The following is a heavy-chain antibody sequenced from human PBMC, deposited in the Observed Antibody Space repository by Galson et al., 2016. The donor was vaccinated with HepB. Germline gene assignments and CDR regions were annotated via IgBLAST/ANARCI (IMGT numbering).Heavy chain of an antibody. CDR2: IYPDDSYT. CDR1: GYRLTDYW. Sequence: QSGAEVKEPGESLRISCQGSGYRLTDYWITWVRQAPGKGLQWMGRIYPDDSYTNYSPSFQGHVTISVDKSINTAYLQWSTLKASDTAIYYCARALEYGSRKDYAYYAMDVWGPGTTVIVSS. CDR3: ARALEYGSRKDYAYYAMDV. D-gene: IGHD1-1*01. V-gene: IGHV5-10-1*01. J-gene: IGHJ6*02.